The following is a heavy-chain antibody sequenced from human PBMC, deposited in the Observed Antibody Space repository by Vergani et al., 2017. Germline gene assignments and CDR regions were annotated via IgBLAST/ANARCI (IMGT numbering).Heavy chain of an antibody. CDR2: ISYDGSNK. CDR3: ARWECSGGSCYYYYYHMDV. J-gene: IGHJ6*03. V-gene: IGHV3-30*03. D-gene: IGHD2-15*01. CDR1: GFSFPGYA. Sequence: VQLLESGGGLVQPGGSLRLSCEASGFSFPGYAMSWVRQAPGKGLEWVAFISYDGSNKYYAESVKGRFTISRDNSKNTLYLQMNSLRTEDTAVYYCARWECSGGSCYYYYYHMDVWGKGTTVTVSS.